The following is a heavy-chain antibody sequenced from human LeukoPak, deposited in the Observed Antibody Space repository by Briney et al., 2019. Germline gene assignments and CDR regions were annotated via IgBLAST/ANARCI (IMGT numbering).Heavy chain of an antibody. Sequence: HPGGSLRLSCAASGFTFSDYYMSWIRQAPGKGLEWVSGISGSGGSTYYADSILGRFTISRDNSENTLYLHVNSLRAEDTAIYYCAKDSSWLLPKHFQHWGRGTLVTVSS. CDR2: ISGSGGST. CDR1: GFTFSDYY. V-gene: IGHV3-23*01. CDR3: AKDSSWLLPKHFQH. J-gene: IGHJ1*01. D-gene: IGHD3-22*01.